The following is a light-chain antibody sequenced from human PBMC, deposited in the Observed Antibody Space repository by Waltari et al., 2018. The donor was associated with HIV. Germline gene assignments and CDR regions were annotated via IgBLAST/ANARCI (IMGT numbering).Light chain of an antibody. CDR2: EVS. CDR1: SSDVAPYKL. CDR3: CSYVSNVI. Sequence: QSALTQPASVSGSPGQSITISCTRTSSDVAPYKLVSWYQQHPGKAPKLMIYEVSKRPAGVSDRFHGSKSGDTASLTISGLQAEDEAEYYCCSYVSNVIFGGGTKLTVL. V-gene: IGLV2-23*02. J-gene: IGLJ2*01.